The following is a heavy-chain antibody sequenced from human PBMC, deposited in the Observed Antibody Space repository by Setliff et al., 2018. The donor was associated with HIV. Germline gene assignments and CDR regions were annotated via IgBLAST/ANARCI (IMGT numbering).Heavy chain of an antibody. CDR1: GYTFKTYG. D-gene: IGHD3-22*01. Sequence: ASVKVSCKASGYTFKTYGISWVRQAPGQGLEWMGWISPYNGDTRYAQKFQGRVTLTTDTTTNTAYMEVRTLRSDDTAVYYCARGISRDSSGYYRDEYFQHWGQGTLATVSS. J-gene: IGHJ1*01. V-gene: IGHV1-18*01. CDR3: ARGISRDSSGYYRDEYFQH. CDR2: ISPYNGDT.